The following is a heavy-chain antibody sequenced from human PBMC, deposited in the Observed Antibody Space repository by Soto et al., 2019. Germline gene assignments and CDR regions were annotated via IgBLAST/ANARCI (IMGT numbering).Heavy chain of an antibody. V-gene: IGHV3-73*01. J-gene: IGHJ6*02. Sequence: GGSLRLSCAASGFTFSCSAMHWVRQASGKGLEWVGRIRSKANSYATAYAASVKGRFTISRDDSKNTAYLQMNSLKTEDTAVYYCTQTPSTVGHYYYGMDVWGQGTTVTVSS. CDR3: TQTPSTVGHYYYGMDV. CDR1: GFTFSCSA. D-gene: IGHD4-17*01. CDR2: IRSKANSYAT.